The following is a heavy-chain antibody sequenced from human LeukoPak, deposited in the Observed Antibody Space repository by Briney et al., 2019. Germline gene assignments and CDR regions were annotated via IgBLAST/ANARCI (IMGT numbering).Heavy chain of an antibody. J-gene: IGHJ4*02. V-gene: IGHV3-64*01. CDR3: ARGGQSKYDSSGYLNYFDY. CDR1: GFTFSSYV. Sequence: AGGSLRLSCAASGFTFSSYVMYWVRQAPGKGLEYVSSISSNGGSTYYANSVKGRFTISRDNSKNTLYLQMGSLRAEDTAVYYCARGGQSKYDSSGYLNYFDYWGQGTLVTVSS. CDR2: ISSNGGST. D-gene: IGHD3-22*01.